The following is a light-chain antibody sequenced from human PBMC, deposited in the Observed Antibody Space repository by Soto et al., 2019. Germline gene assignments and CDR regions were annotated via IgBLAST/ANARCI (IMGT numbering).Light chain of an antibody. CDR1: DSNVGNNY. J-gene: IGLJ3*02. CDR3: GTWDTALSAGK. V-gene: IGLV1-51*01. CDR2: DTS. Sequence: QSVLTQPPSVSAAKGQRVIISCSGSDSNVGNNYVSWYQQFPGAPPKLLIYDTSKRPSWISDRFSASKSGTSATLIISSLQTGDEAHYYCGTWDTALSAGKFGGGTQLTVL.